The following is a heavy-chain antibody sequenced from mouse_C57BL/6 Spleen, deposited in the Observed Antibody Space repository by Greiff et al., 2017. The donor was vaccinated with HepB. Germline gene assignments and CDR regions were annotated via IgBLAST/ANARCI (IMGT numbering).Heavy chain of an antibody. Sequence: EVQLQQSGPELVKPGASVKISCKASGYSFTDYNMNWVKQSNGKRLEWIGVINPNYGTTSYNQKFKGKATLTVDQSSSTAYMQLNSLTSEDSAVYDCARSDYYDSSYGLYWDCDVWGTGTTVTVSS. J-gene: IGHJ1*03. CDR2: INPNYGTT. D-gene: IGHD1-1*01. V-gene: IGHV1-39*01. CDR3: ARSDYYDSSYGLYWDCDV. CDR1: GYSFTDYN.